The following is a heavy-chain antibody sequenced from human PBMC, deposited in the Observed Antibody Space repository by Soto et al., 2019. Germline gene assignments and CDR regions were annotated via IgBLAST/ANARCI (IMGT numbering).Heavy chain of an antibody. D-gene: IGHD3-9*01. Sequence: QVQLVQSGAEVKKTGASVKVSCKASGYTLTSYDINLVRQAAVQGLGWMAWMDPKSSDKGYAQKFQGRVTFPKDTSISTAYMELSRLRNEDTAVYYCARKLVGKHYGMYLLGQGTTGTVSS. CDR2: MDPKSSDK. J-gene: IGHJ6*02. V-gene: IGHV1-8*01. CDR1: GYTLTSYD. CDR3: ARKLVGKHYGMYL.